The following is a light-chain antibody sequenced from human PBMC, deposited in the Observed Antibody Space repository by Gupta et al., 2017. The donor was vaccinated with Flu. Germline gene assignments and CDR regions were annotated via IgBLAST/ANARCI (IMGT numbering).Light chain of an antibody. CDR1: QSVLYTSNDKNY. Sequence: CKPSQSVLYTSNDKNYLAWYQQKPGQPPKLLIYWASTRESGVPDRFSGSGSGTDFTLTISSLQAEDVAVYYCQQYYSPPKPFGQGTKVEIK. CDR3: QQYYSPPKP. V-gene: IGKV4-1*01. J-gene: IGKJ1*01. CDR2: WAS.